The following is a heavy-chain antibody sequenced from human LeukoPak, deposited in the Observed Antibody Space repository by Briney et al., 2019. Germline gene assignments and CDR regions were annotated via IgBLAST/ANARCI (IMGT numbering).Heavy chain of an antibody. V-gene: IGHV4-59*01. CDR1: RGSINNYY. Sequence: PSETLSLTCTVSRGSINNYYWSWIRQPPGKGLEWIGYSYYSGGTNYNPSLKSRVTISVDTSKNQFSLQLNAVTAADTAVYYCARLGHKENYYYGLDVWGQGTTVTVSS. CDR3: ARLGHKENYYYGLDV. J-gene: IGHJ6*02. D-gene: IGHD3-16*01. CDR2: SYYSGGT.